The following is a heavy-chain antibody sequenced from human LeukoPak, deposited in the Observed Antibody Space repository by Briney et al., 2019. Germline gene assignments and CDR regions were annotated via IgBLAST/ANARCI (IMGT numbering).Heavy chain of an antibody. CDR3: ARVQTTSVYYYGMDV. Sequence: GRSLRLSCAASGFTFSSYAMHWVRQAPGKGLEWVAVISYDGSNKYYADSVKGRFTISRDNSKNTLYLQMNSLRAEDTAVYYCARVQTTSVYYYGMDVWGQGTTVTVSS. CDR1: GFTFSSYA. V-gene: IGHV3-30*14. CDR2: ISYDGSNK. J-gene: IGHJ6*02. D-gene: IGHD4-17*01.